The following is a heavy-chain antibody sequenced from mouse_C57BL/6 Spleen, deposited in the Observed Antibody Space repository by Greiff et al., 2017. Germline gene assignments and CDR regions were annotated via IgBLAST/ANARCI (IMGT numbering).Heavy chain of an antibody. CDR3: ARSGNGFYFDY. CDR1: GYTFTSYW. D-gene: IGHD2-2*01. CDR2: IDPSDSET. V-gene: IGHV1-52*01. Sequence: QVQLQQPGAELVRPGSSVKLSCKASGYTFTSYWMHWVKQRPIQGLEWIGNIDPSDSETHYNQKFKDKATLTVEKSSITAYMQLSSLTSEDSAVYYCARSGNGFYFDYWGQGTTLTVSS. J-gene: IGHJ2*01.